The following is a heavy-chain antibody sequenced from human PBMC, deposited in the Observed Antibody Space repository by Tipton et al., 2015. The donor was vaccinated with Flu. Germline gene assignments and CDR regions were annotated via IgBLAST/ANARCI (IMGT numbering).Heavy chain of an antibody. V-gene: IGHV4-34*01. Sequence: TLSLTCAVYGGSFSGYYWSWIRQPPGKGLEWIGEINHSGSTNYNPSLKSRVTISVDTSKNQFSLKLSSVTAADTAVYYCASLLGWPFLRSYYYYGMDVWGQGTTVTVSS. CDR2: INHSGST. CDR3: ASLLGWPFLRSYYYYGMDV. CDR1: GGSFSGYY. D-gene: IGHD2/OR15-2a*01. J-gene: IGHJ6*02.